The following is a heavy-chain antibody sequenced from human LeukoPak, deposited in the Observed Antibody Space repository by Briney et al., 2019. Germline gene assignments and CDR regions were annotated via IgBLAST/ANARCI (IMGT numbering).Heavy chain of an antibody. V-gene: IGHV4-39*07. D-gene: IGHD3-22*01. Sequence: SETLSLTCTVSGGSISSSSYYWGWIRQPPGKGLEWIGSIYYSGSTYYNPSLKSRVTISVDTSKNQFSLKLSSVTAADTAVYYCARIWGGMIKGWKPWYFDLWGRGTLVTVSS. CDR1: GGSISSSSYY. CDR3: ARIWGGMIKGWKPWYFDL. CDR2: IYYSGST. J-gene: IGHJ2*01.